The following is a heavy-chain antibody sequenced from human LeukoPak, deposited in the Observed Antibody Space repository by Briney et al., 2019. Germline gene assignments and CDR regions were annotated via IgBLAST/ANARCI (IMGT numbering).Heavy chain of an antibody. CDR2: IYYSGST. Sequence: PSETLSLTCTVSGGSISSYYWSWIRQPPGKGLEWIGYIYYSGSTNYNPSLKSRVTISVDTSKNQFSLKLSSVTAADTAVYYCAREYCSSTSCYGRAYFDYWGQGTLVTVSS. CDR3: AREYCSSTSCYGRAYFDY. CDR1: GGSISSYY. J-gene: IGHJ4*02. D-gene: IGHD2-2*01. V-gene: IGHV4-59*12.